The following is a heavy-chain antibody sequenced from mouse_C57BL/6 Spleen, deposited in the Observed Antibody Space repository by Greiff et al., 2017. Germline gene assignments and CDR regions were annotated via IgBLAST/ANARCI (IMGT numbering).Heavy chain of an antibody. D-gene: IGHD2-4*01. CDR1: GYAFTNYL. CDR3: AREGAYDYDVYFDV. V-gene: IGHV1-54*01. J-gene: IGHJ1*03. CDR2: INPGSGGT. Sequence: QVQLQQSGAELVRPGTSVTVSCKASGYAFTNYLIEWVKQRPGQGLEWIGVINPGSGGTNYNEKFKGKATLTADKSSSTAYMQLSSLTSEDSAVYFCAREGAYDYDVYFDVWGTGTTVTVSS.